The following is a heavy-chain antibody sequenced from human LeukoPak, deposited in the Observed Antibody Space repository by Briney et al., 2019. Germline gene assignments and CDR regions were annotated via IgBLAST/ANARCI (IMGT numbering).Heavy chain of an antibody. CDR3: ARRRRNQGRSDAFDI. CDR1: GGSFSGYY. J-gene: IGHJ3*02. CDR2: INHSGST. Sequence: SETLSLTCAVYGGSFSGYYWSWIRQPPGKGLEWIGEINHSGSTNYNPSLKSRVTISVDTSKNQFSLKLSSVTAADTAVYYCARRRRNQGRSDAFDIWAQGTMVTVSS. V-gene: IGHV4-34*01. D-gene: IGHD1-14*01.